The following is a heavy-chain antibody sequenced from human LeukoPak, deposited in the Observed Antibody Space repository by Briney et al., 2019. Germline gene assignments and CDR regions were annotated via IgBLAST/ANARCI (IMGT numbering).Heavy chain of an antibody. J-gene: IGHJ4*02. V-gene: IGHV4-61*02. CDR2: IYTSGST. D-gene: IGHD3-3*01. CDR1: GSSISSGSYY. CDR3: AREASFGVGD. Sequence: PSQTLSLTCTVSGSSISSGSYYWSWIRQPAGKGLEWIGRIYTSGSTNYNPSLKSRVTISVDTSKNQFSLKLSSVTAADTAVYYCAREASFGVGDWGQGTLVTVSS.